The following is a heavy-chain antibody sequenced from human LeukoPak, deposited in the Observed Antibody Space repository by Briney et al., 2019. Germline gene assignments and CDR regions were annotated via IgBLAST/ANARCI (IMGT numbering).Heavy chain of an antibody. CDR1: GGSFSGYY. CDR2: INHSGST. V-gene: IGHV4-34*01. Sequence: SETLSLTCAVYGGSFSGYYWSWIRQPPGKGLEWIGEINHSGSTNYNPSLKSRVTISVDTSKNQFSLKLSSVTAADTAVYYCARGCRTTVTTKKVWFDPRGQGTLVTVSS. J-gene: IGHJ5*02. D-gene: IGHD4-17*01. CDR3: ARGCRTTVTTKKVWFDP.